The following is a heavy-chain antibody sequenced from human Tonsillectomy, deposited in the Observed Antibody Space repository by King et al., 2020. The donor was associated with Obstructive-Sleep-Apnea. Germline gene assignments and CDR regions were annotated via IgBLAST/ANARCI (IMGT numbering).Heavy chain of an antibody. Sequence: QLQESGPGLVKPSETQSLPCTVSGGSISSYYWSWIRQPPGQGREWVGYIYYSGSTTYNPPLQSRVTYSVDTPKNHVSLMLSSVTAADTAVYYCARVKFEDSSGYYYFDYWGQGTLVTVSS. J-gene: IGHJ4*02. D-gene: IGHD3-22*01. CDR2: IYYSGST. CDR3: ARVKFEDSSGYYYFDY. V-gene: IGHV4-59*01. CDR1: GGSISSYY.